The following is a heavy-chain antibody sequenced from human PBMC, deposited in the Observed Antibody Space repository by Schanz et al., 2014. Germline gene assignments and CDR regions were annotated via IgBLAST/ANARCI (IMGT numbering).Heavy chain of an antibody. Sequence: SLKASVYTFSSYALTYLRQAPGQGLEWMGWVRAYSGKTNYAQKFQGRVTLTTDTSTSTVYMELRSLRSDDTALYYCARDSLWSGYDLDCWGQRT. CDR3: ARDSLWSGYDLDC. D-gene: IGHD3-3*01. V-gene: IGHV1-18*01. J-gene: IGHJ4*02. CDR2: VRAYSGKT. CDR1: VYTFSSYA.